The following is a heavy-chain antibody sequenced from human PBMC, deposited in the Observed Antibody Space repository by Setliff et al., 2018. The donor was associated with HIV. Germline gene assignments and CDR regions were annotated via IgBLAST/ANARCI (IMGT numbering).Heavy chain of an antibody. V-gene: IGHV3-74*01. D-gene: IGHD1-26*01. J-gene: IGHJ4*02. Sequence: GGSLRLSCAASGFTFSGFWMHWVRQAPGKGLVWVSRMNSDGTKISYADSVKGRFTISRDNAKNTLYLQMNSLIFEDTGVYYCARVVPPHWIVRDTTHFDYWGQGTLVTVS. CDR1: GFTFSGFW. CDR2: MNSDGTKI. CDR3: ARVVPPHWIVRDTTHFDY.